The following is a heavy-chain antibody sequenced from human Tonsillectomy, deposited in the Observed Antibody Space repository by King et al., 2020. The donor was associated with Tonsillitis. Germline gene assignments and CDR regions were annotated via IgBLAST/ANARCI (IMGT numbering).Heavy chain of an antibody. CDR1: GGTFSSYA. CDR3: ARGDIVVVPAAIGYYYYGMDV. J-gene: IGHJ6*02. D-gene: IGHD2-2*01. Sequence: VQLVESGAEVKKPGSSVKVSCKASGGTFSSYAISWVRQAPGQGLDWMGGIIPIFGTANYAQKFQGRVTITADESTSTAYMELSSLRSEDTAVYYCARGDIVVVPAAIGYYYYGMDVWGQGTTVTVSS. V-gene: IGHV1-69*01. CDR2: IIPIFGTA.